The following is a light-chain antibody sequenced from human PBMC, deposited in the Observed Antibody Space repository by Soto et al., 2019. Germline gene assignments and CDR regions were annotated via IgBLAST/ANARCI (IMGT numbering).Light chain of an antibody. J-gene: IGKJ2*01. V-gene: IGKV3-15*01. Sequence: EIVMTQSPATLSLSPGERATLSRRASQSVNINLAWYQQRPGQAPRVLIYAASTRATGVPDRFSGSGSGTEFTLTISSLRPEDFAVHYCHQYNSWPYTFGQGTKVDIK. CDR2: AAS. CDR1: QSVNIN. CDR3: HQYNSWPYT.